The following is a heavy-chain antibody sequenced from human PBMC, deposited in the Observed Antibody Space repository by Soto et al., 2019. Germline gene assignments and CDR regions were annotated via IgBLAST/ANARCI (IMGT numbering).Heavy chain of an antibody. Sequence: ASVKFSFKASGGTFISYAILWLRQAPRQGLEWMGGIVPIFGTANYAQKFRGRVTITADKSTSTAYMELSSLRSEDTAVYYCARTRGQQLVRVYYGMDVWGQGTTVTVSS. D-gene: IGHD6-13*01. CDR1: GGTFISYA. J-gene: IGHJ6*02. V-gene: IGHV1-69*06. CDR2: IVPIFGTA. CDR3: ARTRGQQLVRVYYGMDV.